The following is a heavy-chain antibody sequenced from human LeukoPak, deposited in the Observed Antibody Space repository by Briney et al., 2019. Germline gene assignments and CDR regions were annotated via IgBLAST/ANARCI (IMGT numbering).Heavy chain of an antibody. CDR2: ISASVAST. V-gene: IGHV3-23*01. Sequence: PGGCLRLSCAPSGFTFSSYAMSWVRQAPGRWLEWVAAISASVASTYYADSGKGRFTISRDKSKNTLYLQMSSLRAEDTAIYYCAKDQYGGSFTAFDYWGQGTLVTVSS. J-gene: IGHJ4*02. CDR3: AKDQYGGSFTAFDY. D-gene: IGHD1-26*01. CDR1: GFTFSSYA.